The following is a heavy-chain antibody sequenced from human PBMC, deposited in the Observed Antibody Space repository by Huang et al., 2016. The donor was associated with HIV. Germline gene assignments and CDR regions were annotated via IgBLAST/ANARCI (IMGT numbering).Heavy chain of an antibody. CDR3: GRDEWYPLQNWFDA. Sequence: QVQLVQSGAEVKKPGASVKVSCKASGYIFTKYGINWVRQAPGQGLEWMGLISAYNGNRNDAKKFKGRGTLTTDTSTTTAYMELRNLRPDDTAVYYCGRDEWYPLQNWFDAWGQGTLLTVSP. D-gene: IGHD3-3*01. J-gene: IGHJ5*02. CDR1: GYIFTKYG. V-gene: IGHV1-18*01. CDR2: ISAYNGNR.